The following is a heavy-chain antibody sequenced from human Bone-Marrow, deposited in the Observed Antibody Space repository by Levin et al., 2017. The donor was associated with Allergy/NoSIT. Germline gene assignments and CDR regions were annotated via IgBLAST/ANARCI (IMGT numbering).Heavy chain of an antibody. V-gene: IGHV3-30*18. D-gene: IGHD6-19*01. CDR3: AKDGGWYVGLDY. CDR1: GFTFSSYG. Sequence: PGGSLRLSCAASGFTFSSYGMHWVRQAPGKGLEWVAVISYDGSNKYYADSVKGRFTISRDNSKNTLYLQMNSLRAEDTAVYYCAKDGGWYVGLDYWGQGTLVTVSS. CDR2: ISYDGSNK. J-gene: IGHJ4*02.